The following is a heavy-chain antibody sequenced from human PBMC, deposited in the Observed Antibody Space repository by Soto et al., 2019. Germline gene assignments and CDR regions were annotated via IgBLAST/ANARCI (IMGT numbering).Heavy chain of an antibody. V-gene: IGHV4-30-4*01. CDR1: GGSISSGDYY. Sequence: QVQLRESGPGLVKPSQTLSLTCTVSGGSISSGDYYWSWIRQPPGKGLEWIGYIYYSGSTYYNPSLKSRINISADTSKNQFSLKLSSVTAADTAVYYCARATRYDYVWGSYRNYYGMDVWGQGTTVTVSS. CDR3: ARATRYDYVWGSYRNYYGMDV. D-gene: IGHD3-16*02. CDR2: IYYSGST. J-gene: IGHJ6*02.